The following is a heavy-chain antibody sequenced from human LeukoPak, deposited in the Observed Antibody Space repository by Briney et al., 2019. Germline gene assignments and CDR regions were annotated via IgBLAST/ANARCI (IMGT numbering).Heavy chain of an antibody. J-gene: IGHJ4*02. CDR1: GFTFSSYS. V-gene: IGHV3-21*01. CDR3: ARDGLTYYYDSSGAIYYFDY. CDR2: ISSSSSYI. Sequence: PGGSLGLSCAASGFTFSSYSMNWVRQAPGKGLEWVSSISSSSSYIYYADSVKGRFTISRDNAKNSLYLQMNSLRAEDTAVYYCARDGLTYYYDSSGAIYYFDYWGQGTLVTVSS. D-gene: IGHD3-22*01.